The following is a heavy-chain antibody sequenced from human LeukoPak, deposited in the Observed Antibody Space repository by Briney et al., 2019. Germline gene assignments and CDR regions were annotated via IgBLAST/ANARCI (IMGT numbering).Heavy chain of an antibody. D-gene: IGHD6-13*01. CDR2: INHSGST. V-gene: IGHV4-34*01. J-gene: IGHJ4*02. Sequence: KPSETLSLTCAVYGGSFSGYYWSWIRHPPGKGLEWIGEINHSGSTNYNPSLKSRVTISVDTSKNQFSLKLSSVTAADTAVYYCARIAAGVRSVDYWGQGTLVTVSS. CDR3: ARIAAGVRSVDY. CDR1: GGSFSGYY.